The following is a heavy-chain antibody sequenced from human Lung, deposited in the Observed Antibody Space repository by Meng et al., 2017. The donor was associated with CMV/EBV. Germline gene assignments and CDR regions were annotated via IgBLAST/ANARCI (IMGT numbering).Heavy chain of an antibody. CDR1: LYTLTNYY. CDR2: INPSGGST. J-gene: IGHJ4*02. V-gene: IGHV1-46*01. CDR3: ARDGNERITILEVVTKGAVDF. Sequence: SXXVSXXASLYTLTNYYMHWVRQAPGQGLEWMGIINPSGGSTHHAQKFQGRVTMTRDTSKSTVYMELSNLRSEDTAVYYCARDGNERITILEVVTKGAVDFWXQGTMVTVSS. D-gene: IGHD3-3*01.